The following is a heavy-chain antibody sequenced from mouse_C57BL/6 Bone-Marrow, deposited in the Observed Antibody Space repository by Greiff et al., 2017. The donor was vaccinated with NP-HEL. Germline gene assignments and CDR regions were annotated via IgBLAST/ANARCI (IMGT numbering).Heavy chain of an antibody. V-gene: IGHV1-64*01. J-gene: IGHJ3*01. CDR1: GYTFTSYW. D-gene: IGHD2-4*01. CDR3: ARSCDYSAGLAY. CDR2: IHPNSGST. Sequence: QVQLQQSGAELVKPGASVKLSCKASGYTFTSYWMHWVKQRPGQGLEWIGMIHPNSGSTNYNEKFKSKATLTVDKSSSTAYMQLSSLTSDDSAVYYCARSCDYSAGLAYWGQGTLVTVSA.